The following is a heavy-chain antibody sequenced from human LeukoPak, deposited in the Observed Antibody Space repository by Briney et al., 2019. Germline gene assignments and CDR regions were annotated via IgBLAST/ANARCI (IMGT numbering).Heavy chain of an antibody. CDR3: AKRGTTCVSTRCNVDS. CDR2: IGGSGDNT. J-gene: IGHJ4*02. D-gene: IGHD2-2*01. CDR1: GFTFTNYA. V-gene: IGHV3-23*01. Sequence: GGSLRLSCAASGFTFTNYAMNWVRQAPGKGLEWVSSIGGSGDNTYYTNSAKGRFTISRDNSKNTLYLEMNRLRVEDTAIYYCAKRGTTCVSTRCNVDSWGQGTLVIVSP.